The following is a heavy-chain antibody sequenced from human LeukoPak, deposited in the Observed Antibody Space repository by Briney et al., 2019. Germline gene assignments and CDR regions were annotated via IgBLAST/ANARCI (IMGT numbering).Heavy chain of an antibody. CDR3: AGGLRTHAFDI. J-gene: IGHJ3*02. CDR1: GGPFSGYY. CDR2: INHSGST. D-gene: IGHD4-17*01. Sequence: SETLSLTCAVYGGPFSGYYWSWIRQPPGKGLEWIGEINHSGSTNYNPSLKSRVTISVDTSKNQFSLKLSSVTAADTAVYYCAGGLRTHAFDIWGQGTMVTVSS. V-gene: IGHV4-34*01.